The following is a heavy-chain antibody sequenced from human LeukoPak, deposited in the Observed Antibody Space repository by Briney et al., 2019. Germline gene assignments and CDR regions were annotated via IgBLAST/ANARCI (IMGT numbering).Heavy chain of an antibody. Sequence: SETLSLTCTVSGGSISTYYWSWIRQPAGKGLEWIGRIYTNENTNYNPSLRSRVTMSVDTSKNQFSLKLNSVTAADTAVYYCARAAAAAGGQYFDNWGQRTLVAVSS. V-gene: IGHV4-4*07. D-gene: IGHD6-13*01. CDR3: ARAAAAAGGQYFDN. J-gene: IGHJ4*02. CDR2: IYTNENT. CDR1: GGSISTYY.